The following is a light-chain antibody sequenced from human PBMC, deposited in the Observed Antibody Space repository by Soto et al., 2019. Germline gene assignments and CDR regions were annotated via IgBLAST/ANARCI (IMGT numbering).Light chain of an antibody. Sequence: DVQMTQSPSSLSASVGDRVTTTCRASQVISTYFAWYQQKPGKPPQLLIYAVSTLQSGVPSRFSGSASGTEFTLTISSLQPEDVATYYCQKYNSAPLSFGQGTRLE. CDR1: QVISTY. J-gene: IGKJ5*01. CDR2: AVS. CDR3: QKYNSAPLS. V-gene: IGKV1-27*01.